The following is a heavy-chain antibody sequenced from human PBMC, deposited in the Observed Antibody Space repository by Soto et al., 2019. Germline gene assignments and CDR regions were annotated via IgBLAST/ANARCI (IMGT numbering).Heavy chain of an antibody. CDR2: INAGNGNT. Sequence: ASVKVSCKASGYTFTSYAMHWARQAPGQRLEWMGWINAGNGNTKYSQKFQGRVTITRDTSASTAYMELSSLRSEDTAVYYCARGTVRYYDILTGPNWFDPWGQGTLVTVSS. D-gene: IGHD3-9*01. V-gene: IGHV1-3*01. J-gene: IGHJ5*02. CDR1: GYTFTSYA. CDR3: ARGTVRYYDILTGPNWFDP.